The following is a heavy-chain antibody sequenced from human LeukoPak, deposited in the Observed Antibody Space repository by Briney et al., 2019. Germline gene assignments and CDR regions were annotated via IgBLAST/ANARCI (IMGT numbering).Heavy chain of an antibody. J-gene: IGHJ4*02. CDR1: GFTFRSYT. V-gene: IGHV3-21*01. CDR2: ISSTNNYI. Sequence: GGSLRLSCAASGFTFRSYTMTWVRQAPGKGLEWVSSISSTNNYIYYADSVKGRFTISRDNAKNSLYLQMNGLGAEDTAVYYCARDYNSSGSFDYWGRGTLVAVSS. CDR3: ARDYNSSGSFDY. D-gene: IGHD3-22*01.